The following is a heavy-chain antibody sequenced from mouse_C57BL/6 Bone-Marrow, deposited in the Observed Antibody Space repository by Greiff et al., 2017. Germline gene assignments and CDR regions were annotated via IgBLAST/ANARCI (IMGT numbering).Heavy chain of an antibody. V-gene: IGHV14-3*01. CDR3: ARTFTVVATFDY. D-gene: IGHD1-1*01. CDR2: IDPANGNT. Sequence: VQLQQSVAELVRPGASVKLSCTASGFNIKNTCMHWVKQSPEQGLEWIGRIDPANGNTNYAPKFQGKATITADKSSNTAYMQLSSLTSEDTAIYYWARTFTVVATFDYWGKGTTRTVSS. J-gene: IGHJ2*01. CDR1: GFNIKNTC.